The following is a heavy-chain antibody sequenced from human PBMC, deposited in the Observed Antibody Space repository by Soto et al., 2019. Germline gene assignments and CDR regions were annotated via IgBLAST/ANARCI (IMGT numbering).Heavy chain of an antibody. CDR1: GYSFTSYW. J-gene: IGHJ3*02. D-gene: IGHD3-16*01. CDR3: ARAPTRDQDGGVGAFDI. Sequence: GESLKISCKGSGYSFTSYWIGWVRPIPGKGLEWMGIIYPGYSDTRYSPSFQGQVTISADKSNNTAYLQWSSLKASDTAMYDCARAPTRDQDGGVGAFDIWGQGTMVTVSS. CDR2: IYPGYSDT. V-gene: IGHV5-51*01.